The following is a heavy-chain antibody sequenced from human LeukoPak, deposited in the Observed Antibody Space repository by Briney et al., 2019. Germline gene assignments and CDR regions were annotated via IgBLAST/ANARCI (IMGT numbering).Heavy chain of an antibody. D-gene: IGHD3-10*01. Sequence: GGSLRLSCAASGFTFSSYAMSWVRQAPGKGLEWVSAISGSGGSTYYADSVKGRFTISRDNSKNTLYLQMNSLRAEDTAVYYCAKGPLLWFGEYTAPPFDYWGQGTLVTVSS. CDR3: AKGPLLWFGEYTAPPFDY. V-gene: IGHV3-23*01. CDR1: GFTFSSYA. J-gene: IGHJ4*02. CDR2: ISGSGGST.